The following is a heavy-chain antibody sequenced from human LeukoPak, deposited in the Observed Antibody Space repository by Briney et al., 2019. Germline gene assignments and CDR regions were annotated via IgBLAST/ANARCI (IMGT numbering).Heavy chain of an antibody. Sequence: SETLSLTCAVSGGSISSGGYSWSWIRQPPGEGLEWVGYIYHSGSTYYNPSLKSRVTISVDRSKNQFSLKLSSVTAADTAVYYCARAAVTTYQYYFDYWGQGTLVTVSS. CDR3: ARAAVTTYQYYFDY. D-gene: IGHD4-17*01. CDR1: GGSISSGGYS. J-gene: IGHJ4*02. CDR2: IYHSGST. V-gene: IGHV4-30-2*01.